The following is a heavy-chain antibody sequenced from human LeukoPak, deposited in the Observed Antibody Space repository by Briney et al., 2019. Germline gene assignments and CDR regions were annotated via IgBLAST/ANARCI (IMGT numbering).Heavy chain of an antibody. J-gene: IGHJ4*02. D-gene: IGHD5-18*01. Sequence: SETLSLTCAVYGGSFSGYYWSWIRQPPGKGLEWIGEINHSGSTNYNPSLKSRVTISVDTSKNQFSLKLSSVTAADTAVYYCARGRLGIHCFDYWGQGTLVTVSS. CDR2: INHSGST. CDR1: GGSFSGYY. CDR3: ARGRLGIHCFDY. V-gene: IGHV4-34*01.